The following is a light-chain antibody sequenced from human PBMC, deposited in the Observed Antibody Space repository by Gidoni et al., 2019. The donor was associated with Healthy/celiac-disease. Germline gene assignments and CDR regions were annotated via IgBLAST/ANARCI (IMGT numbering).Light chain of an antibody. V-gene: IGLV2-23*01. CDR2: EGS. CDR1: SSDVGSYNL. CDR3: CSHDVV. Sequence: QSALTQPASVSGSPGQSITISCTGTSSDVGSYNLVSWYQQHPGKAPKLRIYEGSKRPSGVSNRFSGSKSGNTASLTISGLQAEDEADYYCCSHDVVFGGGTKLTVL. J-gene: IGLJ2*01.